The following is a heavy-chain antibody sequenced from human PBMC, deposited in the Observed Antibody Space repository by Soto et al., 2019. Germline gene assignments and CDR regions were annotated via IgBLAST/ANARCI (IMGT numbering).Heavy chain of an antibody. CDR1: GGSISSGGYY. J-gene: IGHJ5*02. CDR3: ARDGDGYSSGWYWFDP. CDR2: IYYSGST. Sequence: SSETLSLTCTVSGGSISSGGYYWSWIRQHPGKGLEWIGYIYYSGSTYYNPSLKSRVTISVDTSKNQFSLKLSSVTAADTAVYYCARDGDGYSSGWYWFDPWGQGTLVPSPQ. D-gene: IGHD6-19*01. V-gene: IGHV4-31*03.